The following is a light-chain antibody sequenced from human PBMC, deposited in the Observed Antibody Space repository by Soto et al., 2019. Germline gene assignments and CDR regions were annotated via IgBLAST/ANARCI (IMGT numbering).Light chain of an antibody. CDR3: QQSYSIPLT. J-gene: IGKJ4*01. CDR2: AAS. V-gene: IGKV1-39*01. Sequence: DIQMTQSPSSLSASVGDRVTITCRASQSISNYLNWYQQKEGKAPNVLIYAASNLQSGVPSRFSGSGSGTDFTLTISSLQLEDFATYYCQQSYSIPLTVGGGTKVGIK. CDR1: QSISNY.